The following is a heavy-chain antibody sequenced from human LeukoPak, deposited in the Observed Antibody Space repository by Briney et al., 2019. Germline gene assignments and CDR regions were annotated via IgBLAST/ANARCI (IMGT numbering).Heavy chain of an antibody. Sequence: SSETLSLTCTVSGVSISSGGYYWSWIRQHPGKGLEWIGHIYYSGSTNYNPSLKSRVTISVETSKNQFSLKLSSVTAADTAVYYCARVIGDSSGYYSPGFDYWGQGTLVTVSS. J-gene: IGHJ4*02. D-gene: IGHD3-22*01. CDR1: GVSISSGGYY. CDR3: ARVIGDSSGYYSPGFDY. CDR2: IYYSGST. V-gene: IGHV4-61*08.